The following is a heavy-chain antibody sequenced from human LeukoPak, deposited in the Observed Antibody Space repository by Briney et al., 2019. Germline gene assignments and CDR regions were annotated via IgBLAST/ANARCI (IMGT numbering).Heavy chain of an antibody. V-gene: IGHV3-21*01. CDR2: ISSSSSDI. CDR1: GFTFSSYS. Sequence: PGGSLRLSCAASGFTFSSYSMNWVRQAPGKGLEWVSSISSSSSDIYYADSVKGRFTISRDNAKNSLYLQMNSLRAEDTAVYYCARNMVRGIRLDPPFSGAYWGQGTLVTVSS. D-gene: IGHD3-10*01. J-gene: IGHJ4*02. CDR3: ARNMVRGIRLDPPFSGAY.